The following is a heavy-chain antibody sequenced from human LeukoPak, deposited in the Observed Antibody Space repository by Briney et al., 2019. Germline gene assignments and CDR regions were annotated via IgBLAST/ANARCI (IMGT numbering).Heavy chain of an antibody. Sequence: ASVKVSCKASGYTFTDYYMHWVRQAPGQGLEWMGWMNPNSGNTGYAQKFQGRVTMTRNTSISTAYMELSSLRSEDTAVYYCARDVAPITIFGVVIKFYGMDVWGQGTTVTVSS. V-gene: IGHV1-8*02. CDR3: ARDVAPITIFGVVIKFYGMDV. CDR1: GYTFTDYY. CDR2: MNPNSGNT. D-gene: IGHD3-3*01. J-gene: IGHJ6*02.